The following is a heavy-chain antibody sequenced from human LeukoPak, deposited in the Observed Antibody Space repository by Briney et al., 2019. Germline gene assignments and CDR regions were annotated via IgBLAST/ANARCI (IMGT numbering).Heavy chain of an antibody. CDR2: IRYDGSNK. J-gene: IGHJ4*02. Sequence: GGSLRLSCAASGFTFSSYGMHWVRQAPGKGLEWVAFIRYDGSNKYYADSVKGRFTISRDNSKNTLYLQMNSLRAEDTAVYYCAKDPYSSSWYYFDYWGQGTLVTVSS. D-gene: IGHD6-13*01. V-gene: IGHV3-30*02. CDR3: AKDPYSSSWYYFDY. CDR1: GFTFSSYG.